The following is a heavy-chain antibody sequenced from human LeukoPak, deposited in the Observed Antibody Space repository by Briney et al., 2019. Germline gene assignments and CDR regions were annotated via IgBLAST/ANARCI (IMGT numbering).Heavy chain of an antibody. Sequence: PGGSLRLSCAASGFTFSSYEMNWVRQAPGKGLEWVSYISSSGSTIYYADSVKGRFTISRDNAKNSLYLQMNSLRAEDTAVYYCASLGYFRPDYWGQGTLVTVSS. CDR2: ISSSGSTI. V-gene: IGHV3-48*03. J-gene: IGHJ4*02. D-gene: IGHD3-9*01. CDR3: ASLGYFRPDY. CDR1: GFTFSSYE.